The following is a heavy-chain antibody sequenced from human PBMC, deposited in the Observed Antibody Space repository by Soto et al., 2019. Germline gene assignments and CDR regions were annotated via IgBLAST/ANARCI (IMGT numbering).Heavy chain of an antibody. J-gene: IGHJ4*02. V-gene: IGHV3-53*01. CDR1: GFTVSTNY. CDR2: FYSGGST. Sequence: GGSLRLSCEAFGFTVSTNYMSWVRQTPGKGLEWVSVFYSGGSTFYAGSVKGRFTISRDNSRNTLYLQMRSLRAEDTAVYYCARGFPSMTYYGEYYFDYWGQGTLVTVSS. D-gene: IGHD3-10*01. CDR3: ARGFPSMTYYGEYYFDY.